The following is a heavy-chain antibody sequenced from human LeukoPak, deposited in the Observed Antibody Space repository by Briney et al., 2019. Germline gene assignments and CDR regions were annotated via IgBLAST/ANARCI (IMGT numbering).Heavy chain of an antibody. J-gene: IGHJ5*02. D-gene: IGHD4-11*01. CDR1: GFTFSSYS. CDR3: ARYPRFGMTTAWFDP. V-gene: IGHV3-21*01. CDR2: ISSSSSYI. Sequence: PGGSLRLSCAASGFTFSSYSMNWVRQAPGKGLEWVSSISSSSSYIYYADSVKGRSTISRDNAKNSLYLQMNSLRAEDTAVYYCARYPRFGMTTAWFDPWGQGTLVTVSS.